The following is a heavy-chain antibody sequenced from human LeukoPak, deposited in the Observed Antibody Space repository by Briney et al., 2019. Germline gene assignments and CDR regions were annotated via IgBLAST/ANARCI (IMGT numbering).Heavy chain of an antibody. CDR3: ARSRYDYIWGIDY. Sequence: GGTLRLSCAASGFTFSRYGMSWVRQAPGKGLEWVSRLNSDGSSTNYADSVKGRFTISRDNAKNTLYLQMNSLRDEDTAVFYCARSRYDYIWGIDYWGQGTLVTVSS. CDR2: LNSDGSST. D-gene: IGHD3-16*01. J-gene: IGHJ4*02. V-gene: IGHV3-74*01. CDR1: GFTFSRYG.